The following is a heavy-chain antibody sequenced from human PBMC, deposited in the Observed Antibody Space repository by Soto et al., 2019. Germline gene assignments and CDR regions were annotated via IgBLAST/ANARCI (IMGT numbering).Heavy chain of an antibody. J-gene: IGHJ6*02. CDR1: GGSISSSNW. Sequence: QVQLQESGPGLVKPSGTLSLTCAVSGGSISSSNWWSWVRQPPGKGLEWIGEIYHSGSTNYNPSLKSRVTMSVDKSKNQFSLKLSSVTAADTAVYYCARAKNTELGYGDYSYGMDVWGQGTTVTVSS. D-gene: IGHD4-17*01. CDR3: ARAKNTELGYGDYSYGMDV. CDR2: IYHSGST. V-gene: IGHV4-4*02.